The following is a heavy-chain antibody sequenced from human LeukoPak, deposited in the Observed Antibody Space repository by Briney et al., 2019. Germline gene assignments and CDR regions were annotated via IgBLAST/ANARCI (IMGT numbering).Heavy chain of an antibody. V-gene: IGHV3-23*01. CDR3: AKALAYYYYYMDV. CDR2: ISGSGGST. CDR1: GFTFSSYA. Sequence: GGSLRLSCAASGFTFSSYAMSWVRQAPGKRLEWVSAISGSGGSTYYADSVKGRFTISRDNSKNTLYLQMNSLRAEDTAVYYCAKALAYYYYYMDVWGKGTTVTVSS. J-gene: IGHJ6*03. D-gene: IGHD6-13*01.